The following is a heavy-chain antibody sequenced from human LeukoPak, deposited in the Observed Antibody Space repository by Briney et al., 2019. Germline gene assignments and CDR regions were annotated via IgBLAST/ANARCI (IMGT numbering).Heavy chain of an antibody. Sequence: SETLSLTCAVYGGSFSGYYWSWIRQPPGKGLEWIGEINHSGSTNYNPSLKSRVTISVDTSKNQFSLKLSSVTAADMAVYYCARHGYSYGNWGQGTLVTVSS. D-gene: IGHD5-18*01. CDR1: GGSFSGYY. J-gene: IGHJ4*02. V-gene: IGHV4-34*01. CDR3: ARHGYSYGN. CDR2: INHSGST.